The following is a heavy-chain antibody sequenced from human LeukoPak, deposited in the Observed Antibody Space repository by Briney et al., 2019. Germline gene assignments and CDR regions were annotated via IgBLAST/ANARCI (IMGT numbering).Heavy chain of an antibody. CDR2: IKQDGSDK. J-gene: IGHJ4*02. CDR3: ARKTVVGSYFDY. CDR1: GFTFSSYG. Sequence: PGGSLRLSCAASGFTFSSYGMSWVRQAPGKGLEWVANIKQDGSDKYYVDSVKGRFTISRDNAKNSLYMQMNSLRAEDTAVYYCARKTVVGSYFDYWGQGTPVTVSS. V-gene: IGHV3-7*03. D-gene: IGHD4-23*01.